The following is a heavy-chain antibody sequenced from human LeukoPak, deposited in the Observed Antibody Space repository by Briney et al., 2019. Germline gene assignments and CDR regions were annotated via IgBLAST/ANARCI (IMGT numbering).Heavy chain of an antibody. CDR3: ARVDSGSACAS. J-gene: IGHJ1*01. CDR1: GFTLSSYS. CDR2: ISRNGRNT. V-gene: IGHV3-64*01. Sequence: GGSLRLSCAVSGFTLSSYSMHWVRQAPGKGLEFVSAISRNGRNTYYGNSVKGRFTISRDISKNTLHLQMGSLRPEDMAVYYCARVDSGSACASWGQGILVTVSS. D-gene: IGHD6-19*01.